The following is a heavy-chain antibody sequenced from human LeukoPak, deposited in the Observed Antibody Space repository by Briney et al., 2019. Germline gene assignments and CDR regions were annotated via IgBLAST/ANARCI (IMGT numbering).Heavy chain of an antibody. D-gene: IGHD3-10*01. CDR3: ARSLWFGDLSHFDY. Sequence: SGPTLVKPTQTLTLTCSFSGFSLSTSEVAVGWIRQPPGKALKWLALIYWNDDTRYRPSLQSRLTLTKDTSKNQVVLTMTNMDPVDTATYYCARSLWFGDLSHFDYWGQGTVVTVSS. CDR2: IYWNDDT. CDR1: GFSLSTSEVA. J-gene: IGHJ4*02. V-gene: IGHV2-5*01.